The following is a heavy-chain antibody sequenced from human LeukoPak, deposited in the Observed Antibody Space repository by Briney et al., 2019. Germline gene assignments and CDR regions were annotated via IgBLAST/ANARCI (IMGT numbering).Heavy chain of an antibody. V-gene: IGHV3-30*02. CDR2: IRYDGSNK. J-gene: IGHJ4*02. CDR1: GFTFSSYG. CDR3: AKEFGLTGDGNLGYFDY. D-gene: IGHD7-27*01. Sequence: PGGSLRLSCAASGFTFSSYGMHWVRQASGKGLEWVAFIRYDGSNKYYADSVKGRFTISRDNSKNTLYLQMNSLRAEDTAVYYCAKEFGLTGDGNLGYFDYWGQGTLVTVSS.